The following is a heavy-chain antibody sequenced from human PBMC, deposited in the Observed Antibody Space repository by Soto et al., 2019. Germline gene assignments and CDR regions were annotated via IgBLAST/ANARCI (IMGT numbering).Heavy chain of an antibody. V-gene: IGHV3-23*01. CDR3: AKLGFVLMELYYFHQ. CDR1: GFTFSSYA. J-gene: IGHJ4*01. D-gene: IGHD2-8*01. Sequence: VGSLRLSCTESGFTFSSYAMSWVRQAPGKEPEWVSTISGNSGKTNYAESVKGRFSISRDNSKNTVHLQLDSLRAEDTAVYFCAKLGFVLMELYYFHQWGHGTLVTVSS. CDR2: ISGNSGKT.